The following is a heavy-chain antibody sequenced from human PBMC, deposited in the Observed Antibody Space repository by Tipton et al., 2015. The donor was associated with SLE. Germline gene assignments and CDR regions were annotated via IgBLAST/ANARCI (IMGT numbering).Heavy chain of an antibody. V-gene: IGHV3-9*01. D-gene: IGHD1-26*01. CDR1: GFTFDHYA. Sequence: SLRLSCAASGFTFDHYAMHWVRQAPGKGLEWVSGISWHSGYIAYADSVKGRFTISRDNAKNSLYLQMNSLRTDDTALYYCAKDRYSGTFSYFDDWGQGTLVTVSS. CDR2: ISWHSGYI. CDR3: AKDRYSGTFSYFDD. J-gene: IGHJ4*02.